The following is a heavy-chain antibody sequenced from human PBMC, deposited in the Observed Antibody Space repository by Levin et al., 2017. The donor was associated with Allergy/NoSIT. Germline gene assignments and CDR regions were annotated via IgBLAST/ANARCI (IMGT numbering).Heavy chain of an antibody. J-gene: IGHJ5*02. V-gene: IGHV3-33*01. CDR2: ISYDGSNK. CDR1: GFTFSTYA. D-gene: IGHD6-13*01. Sequence: PGGSLRLSCAASGFTFSTYAVHWVRQPPGKGLEWVAGISYDGSNKYYADSVKGRFSISRDNSKNTLYLQMTSLGADDTAFFYCAREPRGASSWPHGDRWGQGALVTVSS. CDR3: AREPRGASSWPHGDR.